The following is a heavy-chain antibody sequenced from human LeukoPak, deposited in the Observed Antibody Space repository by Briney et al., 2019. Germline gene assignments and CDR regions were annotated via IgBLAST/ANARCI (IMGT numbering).Heavy chain of an antibody. D-gene: IGHD3-3*01. Sequence: GGSLTLSCAASAFTFSTSWVPWVRHVPGKGLVWVARSNSEEGRTDDAGSVKSRFTISRDNTKNTLYLQMDGLRVEDTAMYYCAHTVWSGNYFDYWGQGTLVTVSS. J-gene: IGHJ4*02. CDR2: SNSEEGRT. V-gene: IGHV3-74*01. CDR1: AFTFSTSW. CDR3: AHTVWSGNYFDY.